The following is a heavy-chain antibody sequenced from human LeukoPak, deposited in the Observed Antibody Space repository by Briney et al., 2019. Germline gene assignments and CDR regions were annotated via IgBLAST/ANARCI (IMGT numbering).Heavy chain of an antibody. V-gene: IGHV4-30-2*01. CDR1: GGSLSRAASS. CDR3: ASGDYYGSGSFDY. J-gene: IGHJ4*02. CDR2: IYHSGTT. D-gene: IGHD3-10*01. Sequence: PSQTLSLTCAVSGGSLSRAASSWSWIRQPPGKGLEWIGYIYHSGTTYYNPSLKTRVTISVDKSKNQFSLKLSSVTAADTAVYYCASGDYYGSGSFDYWGQGTLVTVSS.